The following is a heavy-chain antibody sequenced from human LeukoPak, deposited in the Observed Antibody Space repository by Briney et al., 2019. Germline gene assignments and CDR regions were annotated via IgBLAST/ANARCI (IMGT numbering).Heavy chain of an antibody. Sequence: SQTLSLTCAISGDSVSSNSAAWNWIRQSPSRSLEWLGRTYYRSKWFSRYAVSVKSRITISADTSKNQFSLQLNSVTPDDTAVYYCARGPGYFQHWGQGTLVTVSS. CDR1: GDSVSSNSAA. CDR3: ARGPGYFQH. CDR2: TYYRSKWFS. J-gene: IGHJ1*01. V-gene: IGHV6-1*01.